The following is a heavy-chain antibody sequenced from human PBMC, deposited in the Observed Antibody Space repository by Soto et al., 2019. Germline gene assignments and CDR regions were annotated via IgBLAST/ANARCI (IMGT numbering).Heavy chain of an antibody. CDR2: ISAYNGNT. D-gene: IGHD3-3*01. J-gene: IGHJ4*02. V-gene: IGHV1-18*04. Sequence: ASVKVSCKASGYTFTSYGISWVRQAPGQGLEWMGWISAYNGNTNYAQKLQGRVTMTTDTSTSTAYMELRSLRSDDTAVYYCARALLPSTTYYDFWGGYRYYFDYWGQGTLVTVSS. CDR3: ARALLPSTTYYDFWGGYRYYFDY. CDR1: GYTFTSYG.